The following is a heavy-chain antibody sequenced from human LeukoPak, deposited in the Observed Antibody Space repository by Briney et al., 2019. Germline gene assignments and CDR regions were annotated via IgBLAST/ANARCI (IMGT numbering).Heavy chain of an antibody. D-gene: IGHD3-10*01. V-gene: IGHV3-30*01. CDR2: ISYDGSSK. Sequence: GGSLRLSCAASGFTFNSYAMHWVRQAPGKGLEWVAVISYDGSSKYYADSVKGRFTISRDNSKNTLFLQMNSLRAVDTAVYYCARDDYYASGTLAYYFDYWGQGTLVAVSS. J-gene: IGHJ4*02. CDR1: GFTFNSYA. CDR3: ARDDYYASGTLAYYFDY.